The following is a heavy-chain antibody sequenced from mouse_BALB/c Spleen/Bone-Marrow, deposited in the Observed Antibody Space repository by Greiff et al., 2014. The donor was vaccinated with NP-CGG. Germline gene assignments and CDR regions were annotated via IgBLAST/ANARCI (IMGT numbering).Heavy chain of an antibody. CDR1: GYTFTSYW. V-gene: IGHV1-7*01. CDR2: INPSTGYT. CDR3: ARSRPGTSFDY. J-gene: IGHJ2*01. D-gene: IGHD4-1*01. Sequence: VQGVESGAELAKPGASVKMSCKASGYTFTSYWMHWVKQRPGQGLEWIGYINPSTGYTEYNQKFKDKATLTADKSSSTAYMQLSSLTSEDSEVYYCARSRPGTSFDYWGQGTTLTVSS.